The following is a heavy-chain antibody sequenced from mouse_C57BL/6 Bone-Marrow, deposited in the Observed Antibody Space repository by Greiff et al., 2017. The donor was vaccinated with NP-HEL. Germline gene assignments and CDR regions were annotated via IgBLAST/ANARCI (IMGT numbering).Heavy chain of an antibody. Sequence: EVKLVESGGGLVQPGGSMKLSCVASGFTFSNYWMNWVRQSPEKGLEWVAQIRLKSDNYATHYAESVKGRFTISRDDSKSRVYLQMNNLRAEDTGIYYCTGEGTAQATGYWGQGTTLTVSS. CDR3: TGEGTAQATGY. CDR2: IRLKSDNYAT. V-gene: IGHV6-3*01. D-gene: IGHD3-2*02. J-gene: IGHJ2*01. CDR1: GFTFSNYW.